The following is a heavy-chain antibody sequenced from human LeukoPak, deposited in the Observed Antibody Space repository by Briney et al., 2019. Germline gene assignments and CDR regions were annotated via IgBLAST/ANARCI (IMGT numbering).Heavy chain of an antibody. CDR1: GYTFTSYG. Sequence: ASVKVSCKASGYTFTSYGISWVRQAPGQGLEWMGWISAYNGNTNYAQKLQGRVTMTTDTSTSTAYMELRSLRSDDTAVYYCAREASKVVAVAGIDYWGQGTLVTVSS. CDR2: ISAYNGNT. V-gene: IGHV1-18*04. D-gene: IGHD6-19*01. J-gene: IGHJ4*02. CDR3: AREASKVVAVAGIDY.